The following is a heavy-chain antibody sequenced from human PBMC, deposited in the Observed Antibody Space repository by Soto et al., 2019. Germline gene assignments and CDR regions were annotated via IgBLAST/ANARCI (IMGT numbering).Heavy chain of an antibody. CDR1: GDSISNSY. CDR3: ARGPPFDY. Sequence: QVHLQESGPGLVKPSETLSLTCTVSGDSISNSYWSWIRQPPGKDLEWIAFIYNSVSTNYNPSLKSRVTISVDTSKNQFSLKLTSVTAADTAVYFCARGPPFDYWGQGTLVTVSS. V-gene: IGHV4-59*01. J-gene: IGHJ4*02. CDR2: IYNSVST.